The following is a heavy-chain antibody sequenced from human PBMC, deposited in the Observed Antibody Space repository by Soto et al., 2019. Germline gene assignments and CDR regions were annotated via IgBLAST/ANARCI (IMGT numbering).Heavy chain of an antibody. D-gene: IGHD6-13*01. Sequence: SSVKVSCKASGYTFTSYYMHWVRQAPGQGLEWMGIINPSGGSTSYAQKFQGRVTMTRDTSTSTVYMELSSLRSEDTAVYYCARDGGAQQPGAYYYSSGMAVWGQGTTVTV. CDR2: INPSGGST. CDR1: GYTFTSYY. J-gene: IGHJ6*02. V-gene: IGHV1-46*01. CDR3: ARDGGAQQPGAYYYSSGMAV.